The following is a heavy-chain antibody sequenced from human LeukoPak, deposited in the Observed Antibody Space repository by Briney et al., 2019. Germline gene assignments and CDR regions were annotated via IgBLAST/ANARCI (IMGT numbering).Heavy chain of an antibody. V-gene: IGHV1-18*01. CDR2: ISAYNGNT. CDR1: GGTFSSYT. Sequence: ASVKVSCKASGGTFSSYTFSWVRQAPGQGLEWMGWISAYNGNTNYAQKLQGRVTMTTDTSTSTAYMELRSLRSDDTAVYYCARDQGLQLAHGDYWGQGTLVTVSS. D-gene: IGHD6-13*01. CDR3: ARDQGLQLAHGDY. J-gene: IGHJ4*02.